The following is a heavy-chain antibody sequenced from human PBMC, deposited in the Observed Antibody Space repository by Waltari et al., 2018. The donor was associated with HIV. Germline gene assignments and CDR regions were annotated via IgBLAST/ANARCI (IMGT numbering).Heavy chain of an antibody. J-gene: IGHJ5*02. Sequence: QVQLQESGPGLVKPSETLSLTCTVSGGSISNYYWSWIRQSPGKGLEWIGYIYYSGSTNYNPSLKGRVTISVDTSKNQFSRKLSSVTAADTAVYYCARGITGTIWWFDPWGQGTLVTVSS. CDR3: ARGITGTIWWFDP. CDR2: IYYSGST. CDR1: GGSISNYY. D-gene: IGHD1-7*01. V-gene: IGHV4-59*01.